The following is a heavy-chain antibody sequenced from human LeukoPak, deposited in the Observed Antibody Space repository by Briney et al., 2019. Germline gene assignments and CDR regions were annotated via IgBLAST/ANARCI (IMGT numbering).Heavy chain of an antibody. CDR2: INHSVTT. V-gene: IGHV4-34*01. Sequence: SETLSLTCAVYGGSFSGYYWSWIRQPPGKGLEWIGEINHSVTTNYNPSLKSRVAISVDTSKNQFSLRLSSVTAADTAVYYCARSCSSTSCSYFDFRGQGTLVTVSS. CDR1: GGSFSGYY. J-gene: IGHJ4*02. D-gene: IGHD2-2*01. CDR3: ARSCSSTSCSYFDF.